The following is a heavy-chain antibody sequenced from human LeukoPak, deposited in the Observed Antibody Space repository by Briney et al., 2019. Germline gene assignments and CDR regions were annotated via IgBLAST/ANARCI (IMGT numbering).Heavy chain of an antibody. CDR1: GFTFGSYA. V-gene: IGHV3-23*01. Sequence: SGGSLRLSCAASGFTFGSYAMNWVRQAPGKGLEWVSTISGSGGSTYYADSVKGRFTISRDNSKNTLYMQMNSLRADDTAVYYCARDPYSSSSGSGDYWGQGTLVTVSS. CDR2: ISGSGGST. J-gene: IGHJ4*02. CDR3: ARDPYSSSSGSGDY. D-gene: IGHD6-13*01.